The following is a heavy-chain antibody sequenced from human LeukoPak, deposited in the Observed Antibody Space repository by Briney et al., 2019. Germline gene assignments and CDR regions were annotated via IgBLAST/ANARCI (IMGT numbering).Heavy chain of an antibody. CDR1: GGSFSGYY. CDR3: ARDLIPYYYDNPGLTLDY. J-gene: IGHJ4*02. CDR2: IYTSGST. V-gene: IGHV4-4*07. Sequence: PSETLSLTCAVYGGSFSGYYWSWIRQPAGKGLEWIGRIYTSGSTNYNPSLKSRVTMSVDTSKNQFSLKLSSVTAADTAVYYCARDLIPYYYDNPGLTLDYWGQGTLVTVSS. D-gene: IGHD3-22*01.